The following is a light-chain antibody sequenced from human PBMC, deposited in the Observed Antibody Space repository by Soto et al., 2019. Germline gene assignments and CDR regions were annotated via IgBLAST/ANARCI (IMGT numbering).Light chain of an antibody. CDR2: GAS. V-gene: IGKV1-5*01. Sequence: DIQMTQSPSSLSASVGDRVTFTCRASQSISTYLNWYEQKPGKAPNLLIYGASNLDSGVPSRFSGSGSGTEFSLTISNLQPDDCATYYCQQYENYWTFGQGTKVDIK. CDR1: QSISTY. J-gene: IGKJ1*01. CDR3: QQYENYWT.